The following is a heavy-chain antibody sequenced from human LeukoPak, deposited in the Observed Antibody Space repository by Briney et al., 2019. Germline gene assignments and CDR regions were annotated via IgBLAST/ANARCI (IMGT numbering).Heavy chain of an antibody. J-gene: IGHJ4*02. CDR1: GFTFSSYS. CDR2: ICSSSRYI. Sequence: GGSLRLSCAASGFTFSSYSMNLVRPAPGEGLELVSSICSSSRYIYYADSVKGRFTISRDNAKDSLYLQMNSLRAEDTAVYYCARLLLYCSSTSCPSPIDYWGQGTLVTVSS. V-gene: IGHV3-21*01. CDR3: ARLLLYCSSTSCPSPIDY. D-gene: IGHD2-2*01.